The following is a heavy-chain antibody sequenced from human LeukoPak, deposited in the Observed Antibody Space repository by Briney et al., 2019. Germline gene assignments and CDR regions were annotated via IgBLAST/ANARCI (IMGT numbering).Heavy chain of an antibody. CDR2: IYYTGST. CDR3: ATGRAYSSVDY. D-gene: IGHD6-19*01. J-gene: IGHJ4*02. V-gene: IGHV4-59*01. CDR1: GGSISSYY. Sequence: SETLSLTCTVSGGSISSYYWSWIRQPPGKGLEWIGCIYYTGSTNYNPSLKSRVTISVDTSKNQFSLKLSSVTAADTAVYYCATGRAYSSVDYWGQGTLVTVSS.